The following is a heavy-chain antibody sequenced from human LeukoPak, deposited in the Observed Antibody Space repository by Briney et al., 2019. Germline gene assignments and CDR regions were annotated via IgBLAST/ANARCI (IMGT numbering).Heavy chain of an antibody. J-gene: IGHJ4*02. CDR3: ARAHYGDYGDYYFDY. Sequence: PSETLSLTCTVSGGSISSYYWSWIRQPPGKGLEWIGYIYYSGSTNYNPSLKSRVTISVDTSKNQFSLKLSSVTAADTAVYYCARAHYGDYGDYYFDYWGQGTLVTVSS. V-gene: IGHV4-59*01. CDR2: IYYSGST. CDR1: GGSISSYY. D-gene: IGHD4-17*01.